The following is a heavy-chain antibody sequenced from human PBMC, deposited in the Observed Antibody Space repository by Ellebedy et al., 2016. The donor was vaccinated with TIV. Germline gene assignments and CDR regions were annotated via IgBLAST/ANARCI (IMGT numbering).Heavy chain of an antibody. Sequence: MPSETLSLTCTVSGGSISSYYWSWIRQPPGKGLEWIGYIYNSVITNYNPSLKSRVTMSVDTSKRQLSLKLRSVTAADTAVYYCARRYSGSSYHYFDYWGQGTLVIVSS. CDR2: IYNSVIT. CDR3: ARRYSGSSYHYFDY. D-gene: IGHD1-26*01. V-gene: IGHV4-59*08. J-gene: IGHJ4*02. CDR1: GGSISSYY.